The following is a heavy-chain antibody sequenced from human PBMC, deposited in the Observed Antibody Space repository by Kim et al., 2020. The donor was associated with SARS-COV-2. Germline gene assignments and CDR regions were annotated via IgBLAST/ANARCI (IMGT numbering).Heavy chain of an antibody. CDR1: GYTFTSYA. V-gene: IGHV7-4-1*02. Sequence: ASVKVSCKASGYTFTSYAMNWVRQAPGQGLEWMGWINTNTGNPTYAQGFTGRFVFSLDTSVSTAYLQISSLKAEDTAVYYCARGPSDYVWGIKWFDPWGQGTLVTVSS. D-gene: IGHD3-16*01. CDR2: INTNTGNP. J-gene: IGHJ5*02. CDR3: ARGPSDYVWGIKWFDP.